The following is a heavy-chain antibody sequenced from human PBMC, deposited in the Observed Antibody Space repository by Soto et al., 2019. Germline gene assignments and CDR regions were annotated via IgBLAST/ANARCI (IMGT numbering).Heavy chain of an antibody. CDR1: GFTFSSYA. CDR3: ARDGYCSGGSCYISTVGPAFDI. D-gene: IGHD2-15*01. Sequence: EVQLVESGGGLVQHGGSLRLSCAASGFTFSSYAMHWVRQAPGKGLEYVSAISSNGGSTYYANSVKGRFTISRDNSKNTLYLQMGSLRAEDMAVYYCARDGYCSGGSCYISTVGPAFDIGGQGTMVTVSS. CDR2: ISSNGGST. V-gene: IGHV3-64*01. J-gene: IGHJ3*02.